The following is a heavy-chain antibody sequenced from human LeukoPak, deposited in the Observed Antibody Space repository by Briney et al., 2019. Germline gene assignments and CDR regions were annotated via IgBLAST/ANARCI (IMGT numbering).Heavy chain of an antibody. Sequence: ASVKVSCKASGYTFTSYDINWVRQATGQGLEWMGWMNPNSGNTGYAQNFQGRLTLTRNTSTTTAYMELTSLRSEDTAIYYCARLRYSGYDYWGQGSLVSVSS. CDR3: ARLRYSGYDY. D-gene: IGHD5-12*01. J-gene: IGHJ4*02. V-gene: IGHV1-8*02. CDR1: GYTFTSYD. CDR2: MNPNSGNT.